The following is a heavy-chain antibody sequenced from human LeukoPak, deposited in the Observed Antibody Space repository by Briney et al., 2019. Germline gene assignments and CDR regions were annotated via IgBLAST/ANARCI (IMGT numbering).Heavy chain of an antibody. CDR3: ARDFASGGYYSDC. Sequence: ASVKVSCKASGYTFTAYYMHWVRQAPGQGLEWMGWINPNSGGTNYAQKFQGRVILTRDTSVSTAYMEMSWLQSDDTAVYYCARDFASGGYYSDCWGQGTLVTVSS. J-gene: IGHJ4*02. V-gene: IGHV1-2*02. D-gene: IGHD3-22*01. CDR1: GYTFTAYY. CDR2: INPNSGGT.